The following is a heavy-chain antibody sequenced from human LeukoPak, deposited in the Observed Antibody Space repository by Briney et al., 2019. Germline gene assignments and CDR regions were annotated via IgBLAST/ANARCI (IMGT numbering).Heavy chain of an antibody. CDR1: GYTFTSYY. CDR3: ARGVVPGYYYYGMDV. CDR2: INPSGDST. Sequence: ASVKVSCKASGYTFTSYYMHWVRQAPGQGLEWMGIINPSGDSTNYAQKFQGRVTMTRDTSTSTVYMELSSLRSEATAVYYCARGVVPGYYYYGMDVWGQGTTVTVSS. J-gene: IGHJ6*02. V-gene: IGHV1-46*01. D-gene: IGHD2-15*01.